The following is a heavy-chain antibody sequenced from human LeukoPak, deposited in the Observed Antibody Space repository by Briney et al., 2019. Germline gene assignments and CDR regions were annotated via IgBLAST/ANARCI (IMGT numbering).Heavy chain of an antibody. V-gene: IGHV1-69*04. CDR1: GGTFSSYA. J-gene: IGHJ4*02. CDR3: ARSYDSSGDPYYFDY. D-gene: IGHD3-22*01. CDR2: IIPILGIA. Sequence: SVKVSCKASGGTFSSYAISWVRQAPGQGGEWMGRIIPILGIANYAQKFQGRVTITADKSTSTAYMELSSLRSEDTAVYYCARSYDSSGDPYYFDYWGQGTLVTVSS.